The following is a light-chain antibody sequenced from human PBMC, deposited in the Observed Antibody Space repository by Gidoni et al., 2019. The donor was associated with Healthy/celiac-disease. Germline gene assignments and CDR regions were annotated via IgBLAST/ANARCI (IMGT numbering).Light chain of an antibody. Sequence: QSVLTQPPSASGTPGHRVTISCSGSSSNIGSNTVNWYQQLPGTSPKLLISSNNQRPSGVPDRFSGSKSGTSASLAISGLQSEDEADYYCAAWDDSLNCLVFGGGTKLTVL. CDR1: SSNIGSNT. CDR3: AAWDDSLNCLV. V-gene: IGLV1-44*01. CDR2: SNN. J-gene: IGLJ3*02.